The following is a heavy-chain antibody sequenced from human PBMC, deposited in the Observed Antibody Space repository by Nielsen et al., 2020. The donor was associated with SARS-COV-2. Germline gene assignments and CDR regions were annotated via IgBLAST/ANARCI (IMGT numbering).Heavy chain of an antibody. CDR3: AREGRNLPLNY. CDR1: GFTFSSYG. CDR2: IWYDGSNK. J-gene: IGHJ4*02. V-gene: IGHV3-33*01. Sequence: GESLKISCAASGFTFSSYGMHWVRQAPGKGLEWVAVIWYDGSNKYYADSVKGRFTISRDNAKNSLYLQMNALRAEDTAVYYCAREGRNLPLNYWGQGTLVTVSS.